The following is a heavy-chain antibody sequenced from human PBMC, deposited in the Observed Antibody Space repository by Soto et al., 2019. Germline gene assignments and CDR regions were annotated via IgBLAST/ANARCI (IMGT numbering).Heavy chain of an antibody. Sequence: KESGPTLVKPTQTLTLTCTFSGFSLSTTAEGVGWIRQPPGKALEWLALIYWDDDARYSPSLKSRLTITKDTSKNQVVLTMTNVDPVDTATYYCAHGSCSSADCYPNPYLDYWGQGILVTVSS. D-gene: IGHD2-2*01. CDR2: IYWDDDA. V-gene: IGHV2-5*02. CDR3: AHGSCSSADCYPNPYLDY. J-gene: IGHJ4*02. CDR1: GFSLSTTAEG.